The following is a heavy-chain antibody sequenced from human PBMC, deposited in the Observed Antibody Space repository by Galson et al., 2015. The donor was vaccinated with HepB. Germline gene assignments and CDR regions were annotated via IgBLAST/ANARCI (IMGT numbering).Heavy chain of an antibody. CDR3: ATFPLYCSGGSCYFFDY. J-gene: IGHJ4*02. V-gene: IGHV1-24*01. D-gene: IGHD2-15*01. CDR2: FDPEDGET. Sequence: SVKVSCKVSGYTLTELSMHWVRQAPGKGLEWMGGFDPEDGETIYAQKFQGRVTMTEDTSTDTAYMELSSLRSEDTAVYYCATFPLYCSGGSCYFFDYWGQGTLVTVSS. CDR1: GYTLTELS.